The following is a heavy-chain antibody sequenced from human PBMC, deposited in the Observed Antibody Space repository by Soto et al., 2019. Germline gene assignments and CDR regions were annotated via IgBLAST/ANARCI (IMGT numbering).Heavy chain of an antibody. V-gene: IGHV1-3*01. CDR1: GYTFTSYA. Sequence: ASVKVSCKASGYTFTSYAMHWVRQAPGQRLEWMGWINAGNGNTKYSQKFQGRVTITRDTSASTAYMELSSLRSEDTAVYYCARDSLRYYYYFYMYVWGKGTTVTVSS. J-gene: IGHJ6*03. CDR3: ARDSLRYYYYFYMYV. D-gene: IGHD3-3*01. CDR2: INAGNGNT.